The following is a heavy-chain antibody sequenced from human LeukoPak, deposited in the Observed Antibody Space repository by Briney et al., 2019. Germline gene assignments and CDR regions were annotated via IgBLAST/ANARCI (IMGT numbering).Heavy chain of an antibody. D-gene: IGHD6-13*01. CDR2: ISYDGSNK. Sequence: PGGSLRLSCAASGFTFSSYAMHWVRQAPGKGLEWVAVISYDGSNKYYADSVKGRFTISRDNSKNTLYLQMNSLRAEDTAVYYCASIPFSIAAAGFDYWGQGTLVTVSS. CDR1: GFTFSSYA. J-gene: IGHJ4*02. CDR3: ASIPFSIAAAGFDY. V-gene: IGHV3-30-3*01.